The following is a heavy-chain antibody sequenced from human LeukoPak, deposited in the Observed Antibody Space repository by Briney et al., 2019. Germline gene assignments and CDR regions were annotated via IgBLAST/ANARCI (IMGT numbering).Heavy chain of an antibody. V-gene: IGHV3-9*01. CDR3: VRSITMFQY. J-gene: IGHJ1*01. Sequence: GGSLRLSCAASGFTFDDYAMHWVRQAPGKGLEWVSGISWNSGSIGYADSVKGRFTISRDNAKNSLYLQMNSLRAEDTALYYCVRSITMFQYWGQGTLVTVSS. CDR1: GFTFDDYA. D-gene: IGHD3-10*02. CDR2: ISWNSGSI.